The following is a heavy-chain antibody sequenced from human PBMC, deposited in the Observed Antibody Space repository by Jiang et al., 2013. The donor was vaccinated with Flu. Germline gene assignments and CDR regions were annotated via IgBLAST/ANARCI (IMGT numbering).Heavy chain of an antibody. CDR1: GGSISSYY. D-gene: IGHD2-2*01. V-gene: IGHV4-59*01. J-gene: IGHJ6*02. Sequence: GLVKPSETLSLTCTVSGGSISSYYWSWIRQPPGKGLEWIGYIYYSGSTNYNPSLKSRVTISVDTSKNQFSLKLSSVTAADTAVYYCARDSVVVPAPDYYGMDVWGQGTTVTVSS. CDR3: ARDSVVVPAPDYYGMDV. CDR2: IYYSGST.